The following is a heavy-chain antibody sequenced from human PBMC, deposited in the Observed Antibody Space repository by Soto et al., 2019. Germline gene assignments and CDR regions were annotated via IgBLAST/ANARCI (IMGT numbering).Heavy chain of an antibody. D-gene: IGHD2-2*01. CDR2: INSKTDGGTT. J-gene: IGHJ6*04. V-gene: IGHV3-15*01. CDR1: GFTVSNAW. CDR3: TTDCSSTRCRHHYYYYGMHX. Sequence: GGSLRLSFAASGFTVSNAWMSWVRQAPGKGLEGVFRINSKTDGGTTDDAAPVKGRLNISRDDSKNKMYLQMKSLKTEDTAVYYCTTDCSSTRCRHHYYYYGMHXWGKVTTLTVSX.